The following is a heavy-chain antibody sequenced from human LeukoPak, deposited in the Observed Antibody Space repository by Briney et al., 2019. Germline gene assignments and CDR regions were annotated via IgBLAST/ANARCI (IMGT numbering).Heavy chain of an antibody. Sequence: SETLSLTCAVYGGSFSGYYWSWIRQPPGKGLEGIGEINHSESTHYNPSLKSRVPISVDTSKNQFSLKVSSVTAADTAVYYCARERTMRYFDLWGRGTLVTVSS. CDR2: INHSEST. V-gene: IGHV4-34*01. CDR1: GGSFSGYY. D-gene: IGHD3-22*01. CDR3: ARERTMRYFDL. J-gene: IGHJ2*01.